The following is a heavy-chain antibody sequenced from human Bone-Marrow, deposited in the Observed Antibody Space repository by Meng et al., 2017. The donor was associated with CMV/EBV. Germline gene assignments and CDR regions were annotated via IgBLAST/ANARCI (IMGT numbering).Heavy chain of an antibody. Sequence: ASVKVSCKASGYTFTSYGISWVRQAPGQGLEWMGWISAYNGNTNYAQKLQGRVTMTTDTSTSTAYMELRSLRSDDTAVYYCARDRVIGYYDFWSGLDAFDIWGQGTMVTVSS. J-gene: IGHJ3*02. CDR3: ARDRVIGYYDFWSGLDAFDI. D-gene: IGHD3-3*01. CDR2: ISAYNGNT. V-gene: IGHV1-18*01. CDR1: GYTFTSYG.